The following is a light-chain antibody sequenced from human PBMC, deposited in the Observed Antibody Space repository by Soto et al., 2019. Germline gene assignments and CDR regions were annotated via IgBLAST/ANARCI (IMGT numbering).Light chain of an antibody. CDR1: RTISSW. Sequence: DIQMTQSPSTLSASIGDRVNITCRASRTISSWLAWYQQKPGKAPRLLIFAATRLQRGVPSRSTGSGSGTDFTLTINSLQPEDFASYYCQQSYTTLMWTFGQGTKVDIK. CDR2: AAT. J-gene: IGKJ1*01. V-gene: IGKV1-39*01. CDR3: QQSYTTLMWT.